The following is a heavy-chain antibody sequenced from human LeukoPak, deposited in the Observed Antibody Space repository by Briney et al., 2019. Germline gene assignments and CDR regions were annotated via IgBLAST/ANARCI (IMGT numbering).Heavy chain of an antibody. V-gene: IGHV3-23*01. D-gene: IGHD2-2*01. CDR1: GFTFSSYA. CDR2: ISGSGGST. J-gene: IGHJ6*02. Sequence: GGSLRLSCAASGFTFSSYAMSWVRQAPGKGLEWVSAISGSGGSTYYADSVKGRFTISRDNSENTLYLQMNSLRAEDTAVYYCAASIVVVPAAKIYYYGMDVWGQGTTVTVSS. CDR3: AASIVVVPAAKIYYYGMDV.